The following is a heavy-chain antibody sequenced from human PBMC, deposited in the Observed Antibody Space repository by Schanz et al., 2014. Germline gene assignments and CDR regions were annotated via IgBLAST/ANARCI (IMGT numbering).Heavy chain of an antibody. D-gene: IGHD6-6*01. J-gene: IGHJ4*02. V-gene: IGHV1-46*03. CDR3: GRGFSRSYIDF. CDR2: INPSGGST. Sequence: QVQLLQSGAEVKKPGASMKVSCKASGYTFTTYYMLWVRQAPGQGLEWMGIINPSGGSTRYGQKCQGRITVTTDTSTSTVYLELSSLRSDDTAVYYCGRGFSRSYIDFWGQGTLXTVSS. CDR1: GYTFTTYY.